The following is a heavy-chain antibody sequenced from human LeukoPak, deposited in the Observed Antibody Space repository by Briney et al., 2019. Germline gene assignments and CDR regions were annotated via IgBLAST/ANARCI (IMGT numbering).Heavy chain of an antibody. Sequence: PSETLSLTCTVSGGSISSSSYYWGWIRQPPGKGLEWIGSIYYSGSTYYNPSLKSRVTISVDTSKNQFSLKLSSVTAADTAVYYCARDPHHFWSGYYMNRGFDYWGQGTLVTVSS. CDR2: IYYSGST. CDR3: ARDPHHFWSGYYMNRGFDY. J-gene: IGHJ4*02. D-gene: IGHD3-3*02. V-gene: IGHV4-39*07. CDR1: GGSISSSSYY.